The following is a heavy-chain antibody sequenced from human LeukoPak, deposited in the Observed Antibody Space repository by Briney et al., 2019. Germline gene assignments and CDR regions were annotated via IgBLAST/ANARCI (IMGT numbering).Heavy chain of an antibody. CDR1: GFTFTDYW. CDR2: IRQDGSET. CDR3: ARDGTAPGLYFDL. V-gene: IGHV3-7*01. J-gene: IGHJ4*01. D-gene: IGHD6-13*01. Sequence: GGSLRLSCAVSGFTFTDYWMNWVRQAPGKGLEWVANIRQDGSETSYVDSVKGRFTISRDNTKNSLYLQMSSLRDEGTAVYYCARDGTAPGLYFDLWGQGTLVTVSS.